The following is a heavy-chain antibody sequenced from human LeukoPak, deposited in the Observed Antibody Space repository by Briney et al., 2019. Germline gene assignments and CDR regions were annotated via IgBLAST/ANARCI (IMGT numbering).Heavy chain of an antibody. J-gene: IGHJ4*02. V-gene: IGHV4-39*07. D-gene: IGHD3-22*01. CDR3: ARVNYYDSSGYY. Sequence: PSETLSLTCTVSGGSISSSSYYWGWIRQPPGKGLEWIGSIYYSGSTHYNPSLKSRVTISVDTSKNQFSLKLSSVTAADTAVYYCARVNYYDSSGYYWGQGTLVTVSS. CDR1: GGSISSSSYY. CDR2: IYYSGST.